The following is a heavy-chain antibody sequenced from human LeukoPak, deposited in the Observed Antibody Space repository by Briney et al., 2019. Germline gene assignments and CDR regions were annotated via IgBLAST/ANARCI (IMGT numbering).Heavy chain of an antibody. CDR1: GYTFTSHY. J-gene: IGHJ6*04. V-gene: IGHV1-46*01. Sequence: GASVKVSCKASGYTFTSHYMHWVRQAPGQGLEWMGIINPSGGSTSYAQKFQGRVTMTRDTSTSTVYMELSSLRSEDTAVYYCARAAGYGGYYYGMDVWAKGPRSPSPQ. CDR2: INPSGGST. CDR3: ARAAGYGGYYYGMDV. D-gene: IGHD4-23*01.